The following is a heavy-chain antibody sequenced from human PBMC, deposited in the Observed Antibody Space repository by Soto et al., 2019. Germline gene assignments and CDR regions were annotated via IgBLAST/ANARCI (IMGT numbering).Heavy chain of an antibody. D-gene: IGHD3-9*01. V-gene: IGHV3-13*01. J-gene: IGHJ2*01. CDR2: IGTAGDT. CDR3: FFFQAEDGIRDSVPVSAFLLNRSSDL. Sequence: TKGKGLEWVSTIGTAGDTYYPGSVKGRFTVSRENAKNSLYLQMNSLRAGDTAVYFCFFFQAEDGIRDSVPVSAFLLNRSSDL.